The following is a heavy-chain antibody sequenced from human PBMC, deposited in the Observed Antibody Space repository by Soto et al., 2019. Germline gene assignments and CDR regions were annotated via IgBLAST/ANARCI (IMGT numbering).Heavy chain of an antibody. CDR1: GYTFTSYD. D-gene: IGHD2-15*01. CDR2: MNPNSGNT. CDR3: AVSGIEYPVVVY. V-gene: IGHV1-8*01. J-gene: IGHJ4*02. Sequence: ASVKVSCKASGYTFTSYDINWVRQATGQGLEWMGWMNPNSGNTGYAQKFQGRVTMTRNTSISTAYMELSSLRSEDTAVYYCAVSGIEYPVVVYWGQGTLVTVSS.